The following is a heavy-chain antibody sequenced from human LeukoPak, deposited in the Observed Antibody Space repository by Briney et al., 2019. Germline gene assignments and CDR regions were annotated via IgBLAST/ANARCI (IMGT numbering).Heavy chain of an antibody. V-gene: IGHV1-18*01. CDR1: GYTFTSYG. J-gene: IGHJ3*02. CDR2: ISAYNGNT. D-gene: IGHD1-1*01. Sequence: ASVKVSCKASGYTFTSYGISWVRQAPGQGLEWMGWISAYNGNTNYAEKLQGRVTMTTDTSTSTAYTELRSLRSDDTAVYYCARDTTGTTYDAFDIWGQGTMVTVSS. CDR3: ARDTTGTTYDAFDI.